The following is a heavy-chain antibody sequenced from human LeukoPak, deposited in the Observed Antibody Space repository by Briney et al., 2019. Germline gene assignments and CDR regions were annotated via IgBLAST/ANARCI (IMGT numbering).Heavy chain of an antibody. D-gene: IGHD6-19*01. CDR1: GCTFSSFA. V-gene: IGHV3-64D*06. J-gene: IGHJ4*02. CDR3: VKSPGSGWPV. Sequence: PGGSLRLSCAASGCTFSSFAMHWVRQAPGKGLEYLSAIYSDGSRTYYADSVKGRFTISRDNSKNTLYFEMSSLRVEDTAVYYCVKSPGSGWPVWGQGTLLTVSS. CDR2: IYSDGSRT.